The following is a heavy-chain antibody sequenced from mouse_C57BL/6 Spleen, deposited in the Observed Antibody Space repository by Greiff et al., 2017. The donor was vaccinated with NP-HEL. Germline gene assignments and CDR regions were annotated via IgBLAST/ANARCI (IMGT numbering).Heavy chain of an antibody. V-gene: IGHV1-81*01. CDR1: GYTFTSYG. Sequence: VQLQQSGAELARPGASVKLSCKASGYTFTSYGISWVKQRTGQGLEWIGEIYPRSGNTYYNEKFKGKATLTADKSSSTAYMELRSLTSEDSAVYFCARGGGIITTVVGAMDYWGQGTSVTVSS. CDR3: ARGGGIITTVVGAMDY. J-gene: IGHJ4*01. D-gene: IGHD1-1*01. CDR2: IYPRSGNT.